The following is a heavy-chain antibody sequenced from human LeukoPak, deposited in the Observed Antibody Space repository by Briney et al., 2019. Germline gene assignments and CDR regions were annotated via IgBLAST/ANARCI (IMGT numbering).Heavy chain of an antibody. CDR1: GEIVSSTGPS. CDR2: TYYRSQWYY. J-gene: IGHJ4*02. D-gene: IGHD5-24*01. V-gene: IGHV6-1*01. CDR3: VRGNYNFDY. Sequence: SQTLSLTCAISGEIVSSTGPSGNWTRQSPSRGLEWLGRTYYRSQWYYEYALSVKSRIIVAPDTSKNQFSLQLNSVTPEDTAVYYCVRGNYNFDYWGQGSLVTVSS.